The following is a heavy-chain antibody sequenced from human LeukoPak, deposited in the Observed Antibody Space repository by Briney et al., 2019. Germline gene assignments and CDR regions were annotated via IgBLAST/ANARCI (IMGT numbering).Heavy chain of an antibody. V-gene: IGHV4-39*07. D-gene: IGHD3-22*01. CDR2: IYYSGST. CDR1: GGSISSSSYY. Sequence: PSETLSLTCTVSGGSISSSSYYWGWIRQPPGKGLEWIGSIYYSGSTYYNPSLKSRVTISVDTSKNQFSLKLSSVTAADTAVYYCARRYYYDSSGHFDYWGQGTLVTVSS. J-gene: IGHJ4*02. CDR3: ARRYYYDSSGHFDY.